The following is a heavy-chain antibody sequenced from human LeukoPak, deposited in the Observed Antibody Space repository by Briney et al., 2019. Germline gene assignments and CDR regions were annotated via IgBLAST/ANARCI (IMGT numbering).Heavy chain of an antibody. V-gene: IGHV1-18*01. Sequence: ASVKVSCKASGYTFTSYGISWVRQAPGQGLEWMGWISGYNGNTNYAEKFQGRVTMTTDTSTSTAYMEVRSLRSDDTAVYYCARDPRGIAVAGTLDYWGQGTLVTVSS. CDR2: ISGYNGNT. CDR1: GYTFTSYG. D-gene: IGHD6-13*01. J-gene: IGHJ4*02. CDR3: ARDPRGIAVAGTLDY.